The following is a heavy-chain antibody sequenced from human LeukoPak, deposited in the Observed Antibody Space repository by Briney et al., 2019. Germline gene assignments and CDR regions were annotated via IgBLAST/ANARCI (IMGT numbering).Heavy chain of an antibody. CDR1: GFTFGDYA. CDR2: IRSKAYGGTT. CDR3: TTDRGFVVVVPAADY. V-gene: IGHV3-49*03. J-gene: IGHJ4*02. D-gene: IGHD2-2*01. Sequence: PGRSLRLSCTASGFTFGDYAMGWFRQAPGKGLEWVGFIRSKAYGGTTEYAASVKGRFTISRDDSKSIAYLQMSSLKTEDTAVYYCTTDRGFVVVVPAADYWGQGTLVTVSS.